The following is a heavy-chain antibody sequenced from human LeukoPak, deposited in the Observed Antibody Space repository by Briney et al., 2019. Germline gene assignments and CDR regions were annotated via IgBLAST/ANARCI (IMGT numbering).Heavy chain of an antibody. D-gene: IGHD5-18*01. CDR2: ISYDGSNK. CDR1: GFTLSSYA. J-gene: IGHJ6*02. CDR3: ARRDDTAMAGYYYYGMDV. Sequence: GRSLRLSCAASGFTLSSYAMHWVRQAPGKGLEWVAVISYDGSNKYYADSVKGRFTISRDNSKNTLYLQMNSLRAEDTAVYYCARRDDTAMAGYYYYGMDVWGQGTTVTVSS. V-gene: IGHV3-30-3*01.